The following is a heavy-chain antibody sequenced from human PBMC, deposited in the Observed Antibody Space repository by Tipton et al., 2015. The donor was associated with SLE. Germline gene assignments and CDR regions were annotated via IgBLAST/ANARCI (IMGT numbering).Heavy chain of an antibody. V-gene: IGHV4-34*01. CDR2: INHSGST. CDR1: GGSFSGYY. Sequence: TLSLTCAVYGGSFSGYYWSWIRQPPGKGLEWIGEINHSGSTNYNPSLKSRVTISVDTSKNQFSLKLSSVTAADTAVYYCASTLVISVYTARGYMDAWGKGTTVTVSS. CDR3: ASTLVISVYTARGYMDA. D-gene: IGHD5-18*01. J-gene: IGHJ6*03.